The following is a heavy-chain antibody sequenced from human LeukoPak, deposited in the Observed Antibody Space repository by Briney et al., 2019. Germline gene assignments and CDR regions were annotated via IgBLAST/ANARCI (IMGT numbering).Heavy chain of an antibody. CDR2: IRYDGSNK. J-gene: IGHJ4*02. CDR3: AKASSRSVKGVDY. D-gene: IGHD6-13*01. V-gene: IGHV3-30*02. Sequence: GGSLRLSCAASGFTFSSYGMHWVRQAPGKGLEWVAFIRYDGSNKYYADSVKGRFTISRDNSKNTLYLQMNRLRAEDTAVYYCAKASSRSVKGVDYWGQGTLVTVSS. CDR1: GFTFSSYG.